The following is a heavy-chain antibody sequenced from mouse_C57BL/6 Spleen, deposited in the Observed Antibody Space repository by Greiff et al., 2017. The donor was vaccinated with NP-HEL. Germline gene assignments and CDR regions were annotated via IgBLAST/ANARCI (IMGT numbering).Heavy chain of an antibody. V-gene: IGHV1-26*01. D-gene: IGHD4-1*01. J-gene: IGHJ4*01. CDR3: ARKGWDSYAMDY. Sequence: EVQLQQSGPELVKPGASVKISCKASGYTFTDYYMNWVKQSHGKSLEWIGDINPNNGGTSYNQKFKGKATLTVDKSSSTAYMELRSLTSEDSAVYYCARKGWDSYAMDYWGQGTSVTVSS. CDR2: INPNNGGT. CDR1: GYTFTDYY.